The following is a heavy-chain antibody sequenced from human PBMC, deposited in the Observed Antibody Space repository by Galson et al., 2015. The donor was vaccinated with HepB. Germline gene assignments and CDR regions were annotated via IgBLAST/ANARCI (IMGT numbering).Heavy chain of an antibody. Sequence: SLRLSCAASGFTFSSYAMHWVRQAPGKGLEWVAVISYDGSNKYYADSVKGRFTISRDNPKNTLYLQMNSLRAEDTAVYYCARDRVATISYYYYGMDVWGQGTTVTVSS. D-gene: IGHD5-12*01. CDR2: ISYDGSNK. V-gene: IGHV3-30-3*01. CDR1: GFTFSSYA. CDR3: ARDRVATISYYYYGMDV. J-gene: IGHJ6*02.